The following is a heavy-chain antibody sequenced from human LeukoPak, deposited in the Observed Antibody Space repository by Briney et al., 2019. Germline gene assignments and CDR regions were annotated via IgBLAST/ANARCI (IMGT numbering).Heavy chain of an antibody. Sequence: GGSLRLSCAASGFSFSSYDLHWVRQRKGESPEWVSAIGTAGDTYYPGSVKGRFTISRENAKDSLYLQMTSLEVGDTAVYYCATATRGGYYDHWGQGTLVTVSS. V-gene: IGHV3-13*01. J-gene: IGHJ5*02. CDR1: GFSFSSYD. CDR2: IGTAGDT. D-gene: IGHD3-22*01. CDR3: ATATRGGYYDH.